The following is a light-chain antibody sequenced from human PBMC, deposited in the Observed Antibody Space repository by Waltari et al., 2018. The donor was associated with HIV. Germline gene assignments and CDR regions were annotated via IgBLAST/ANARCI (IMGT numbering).Light chain of an antibody. CDR2: GAS. V-gene: IGKV3-20*01. CDR3: QQYNNWPPWT. Sequence: EIVLTQSPGTLSLSPGERATLSCRASQSVRSNYLAWYQQKPGQAPRLLIYGASSRATGIPDRFSGSGSGTDFTLTISRLEPEDFAVYYCQQYNNWPPWTFGQGTKVEIE. CDR1: QSVRSNY. J-gene: IGKJ1*01.